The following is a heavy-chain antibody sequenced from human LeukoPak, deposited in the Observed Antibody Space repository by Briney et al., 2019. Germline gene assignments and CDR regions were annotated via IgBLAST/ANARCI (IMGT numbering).Heavy chain of an antibody. V-gene: IGHV3-23*01. CDR2: ISGSGGST. CDR3: AKASGVTTAELAFDP. Sequence: GGSLRLSCAASGFTFSSYAMSWVRQAPGKGLEWVSAISGSGGSTYYADSVKGRFTISRDNSKNTLYLQMNSLRAEDTAVYYCAKASGVTTAELAFDPWGQGTLVTVSS. CDR1: GFTFSSYA. D-gene: IGHD2-21*02. J-gene: IGHJ5*02.